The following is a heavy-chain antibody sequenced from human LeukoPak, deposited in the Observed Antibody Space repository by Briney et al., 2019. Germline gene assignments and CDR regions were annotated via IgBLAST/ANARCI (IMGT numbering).Heavy chain of an antibody. CDR2: INPSGDST. D-gene: IGHD4-17*01. V-gene: IGHV1-46*01. Sequence: ASVKVSCKASGYTFTSYYMHWVRQAPGQGLEWMGIINPSGDSTSSAQKFQGRVTITADESTSTAYMELSSLRSEDTAVYYCARNHDYGDSAGRRYVQTQRGAFDYWGQGTLVTVSS. CDR3: ARNHDYGDSAGRRYVQTQRGAFDY. J-gene: IGHJ4*02. CDR1: GYTFTSYY.